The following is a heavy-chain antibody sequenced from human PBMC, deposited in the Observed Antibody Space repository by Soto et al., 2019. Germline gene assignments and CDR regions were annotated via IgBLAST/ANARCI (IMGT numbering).Heavy chain of an antibody. CDR2: INTGNGNT. Sequence: QVQLVQSGTEVKEPGASVKVSCKASGYTFTSYFMHWLRQAPGQRLEWMGWINTGNGNTMYSQKLQGRVTIARDTFASAVNMELSSLTSEDTAVYYCVREFVGAADYWGQGTLVTVSS. CDR1: GYTFTSYF. CDR3: VREFVGAADY. V-gene: IGHV1-3*04. D-gene: IGHD3-16*01. J-gene: IGHJ4*02.